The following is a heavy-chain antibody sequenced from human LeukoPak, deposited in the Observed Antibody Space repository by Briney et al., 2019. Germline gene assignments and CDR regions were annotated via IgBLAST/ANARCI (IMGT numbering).Heavy chain of an antibody. CDR1: GVTFSSYW. Sequence: PGGSLRLSCAASGVTFSSYWMSWVRQAPGKGLEWVANIKQDGSEKYYVDSVKGRFTISRDNAKNSLYLQMNSLRAEDTAVYYCARDPGRRGITFGGVIVGYAFDIWGQGTMVTVSS. CDR2: IKQDGSEK. V-gene: IGHV3-7*01. CDR3: ARDPGRRGITFGGVIVGYAFDI. D-gene: IGHD3-16*02. J-gene: IGHJ3*02.